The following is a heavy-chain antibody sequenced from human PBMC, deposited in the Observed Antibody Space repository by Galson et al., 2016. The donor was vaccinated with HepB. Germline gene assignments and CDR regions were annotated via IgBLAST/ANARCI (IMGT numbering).Heavy chain of an antibody. CDR2: IGSSGIIT. CDR1: GLSFSNSD. Sequence: SLRLSCAASGLSFSNSDMSWVRQAPGQGLEWVSHIGSSGIITYYADSVRGRFTISRENSKSTLYLQMHSLRDEDTAVYYCAGLWIWGQGTKVTVSS. V-gene: IGHV3-23*01. D-gene: IGHD3-16*01. CDR3: AGLWI. J-gene: IGHJ3*02.